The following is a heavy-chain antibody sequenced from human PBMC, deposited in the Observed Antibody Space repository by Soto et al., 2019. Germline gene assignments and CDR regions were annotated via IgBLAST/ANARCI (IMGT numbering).Heavy chain of an antibody. Sequence: GSLRLGCAASGFTFSSYAMHWVRQGPGKGLEWVAVISYDGSNKYYADSVKGRFTISRDNSKNTLYLQMNSLRAEDTAVYYCAREGPGYCSSTSCSTGYYYYYGMDVWGQGTTVTAP. CDR3: AREGPGYCSSTSCSTGYYYYYGMDV. CDR1: GFTFSSYA. V-gene: IGHV3-30-3*01. D-gene: IGHD2-2*01. CDR2: ISYDGSNK. J-gene: IGHJ6*02.